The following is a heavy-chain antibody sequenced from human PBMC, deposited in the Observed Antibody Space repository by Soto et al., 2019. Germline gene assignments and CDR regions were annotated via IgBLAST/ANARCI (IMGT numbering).Heavy chain of an antibody. CDR3: ARAYSGTYYFSH. J-gene: IGHJ4*02. Sequence: SVKDSCKASGYIFTGFYLHWVRQAPVQGLEWMGWVNPDNGVTNYAQKFQGWVTMTSDTSTNTAYMEMTRLPSDATAVYFCARAYSGTYYFSHWGQGTLVTVSS. V-gene: IGHV1-2*04. CDR1: GYIFTGFY. D-gene: IGHD1-26*01. CDR2: VNPDNGVT.